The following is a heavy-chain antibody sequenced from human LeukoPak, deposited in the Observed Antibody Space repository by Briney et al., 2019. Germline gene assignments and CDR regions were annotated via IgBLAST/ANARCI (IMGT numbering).Heavy chain of an antibody. V-gene: IGHV3-53*04. CDR3: ARASDFSANYFDY. CDR1: GGSFSGYY. CDR2: IYSGGST. D-gene: IGHD5-18*01. Sequence: ETLSLTCAVYGGSFSGYYMSWVRQAPGKGLEWVSVIYSGGSTYYADSVKGRFTITRHNSKNTLYLQMNSLRAEDTAVYYCARASDFSANYFDYWGQGTLVTVSS. J-gene: IGHJ4*02.